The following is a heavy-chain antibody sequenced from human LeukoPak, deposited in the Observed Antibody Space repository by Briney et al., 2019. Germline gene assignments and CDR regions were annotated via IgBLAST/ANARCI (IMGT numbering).Heavy chain of an antibody. D-gene: IGHD2-2*01. V-gene: IGHV1-69*05. CDR1: GGTFSSYA. Sequence: SVKVSCKASGGTFSSYAICWVRQAPGQGLEWMGGIIPIFGTANYAQKLQGRVTITTDESTSTAYMELSSLRSEDTAVYYCARDMASAFDIWGQGTMVTVSS. CDR2: IIPIFGTA. CDR3: ARDMASAFDI. J-gene: IGHJ3*02.